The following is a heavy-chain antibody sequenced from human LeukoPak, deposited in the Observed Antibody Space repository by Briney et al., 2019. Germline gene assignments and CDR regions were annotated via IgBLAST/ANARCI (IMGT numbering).Heavy chain of an antibody. J-gene: IGHJ3*02. Sequence: PSETLSLTCTVSGGSISSGDYYWSWIRQPPGKGLEWIGYIYYSGSTYYNPSLKSRVTISVDKSKNQFSLKLSSVTAADTAVYYCARRAVTDAFDIWGQGTMVTVSS. CDR1: GGSISSGDYY. V-gene: IGHV4-30-4*01. CDR3: ARRAVTDAFDI. CDR2: IYYSGST. D-gene: IGHD4-23*01.